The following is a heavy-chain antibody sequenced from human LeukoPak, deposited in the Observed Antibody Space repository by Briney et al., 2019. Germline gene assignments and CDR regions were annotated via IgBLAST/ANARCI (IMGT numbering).Heavy chain of an antibody. CDR1: GYTFTSYD. J-gene: IGHJ4*02. CDR2: MNPNSGNT. V-gene: IGHV1-8*03. D-gene: IGHD3-22*01. CDR3: ATAPSKYYFDSSGYYLV. Sequence: ASVKVSCKASGYTFTSYDINWVRQATGQGLEWMGWMNPNSGNTGYAQKFQGRVTITRNTSISTAYMELSSLRSGDTAVYYCATAPSKYYFDSSGYYLVWGQGTLVTVSS.